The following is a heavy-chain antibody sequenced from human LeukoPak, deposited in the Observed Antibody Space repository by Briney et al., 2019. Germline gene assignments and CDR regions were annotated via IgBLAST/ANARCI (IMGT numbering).Heavy chain of an antibody. CDR1: GYTFTGYY. J-gene: IGHJ4*02. V-gene: IGHV1-2*02. Sequence: ASVKVSCKASGYTFTGYYMHWVRQSPGQGLEWMGWINPNSGGTNYAQKFQGRVTMTRDTSISTAYMELSRLRSDDTAVYYCARAWGSSWQNSYYFDYWGQGTLVTVSS. D-gene: IGHD6-13*01. CDR3: ARAWGSSWQNSYYFDY. CDR2: INPNSGGT.